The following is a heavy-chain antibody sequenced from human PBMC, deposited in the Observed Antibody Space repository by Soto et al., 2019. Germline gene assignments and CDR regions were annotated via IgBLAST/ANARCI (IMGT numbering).Heavy chain of an antibody. V-gene: IGHV4-30-2*01. J-gene: IGHJ4*02. Sequence: QLQLHMSGSGLVKPSQTLSLTCTVSGASITYGAYSWSWIRQTPGKGLEWIGYINHLETTFYNPSFESRLTLSIDRTKNQFSLNLKSMSAADRAGYFCARGGGFASFDYWGQGILVTVSS. CDR1: GASITYGAYS. CDR2: INHLETT. CDR3: ARGGGFASFDY. D-gene: IGHD3-10*01.